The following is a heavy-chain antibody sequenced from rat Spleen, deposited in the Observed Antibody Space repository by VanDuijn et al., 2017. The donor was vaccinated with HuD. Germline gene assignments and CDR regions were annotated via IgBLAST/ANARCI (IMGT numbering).Heavy chain of an antibody. V-gene: IGHV5-58*01. CDR2: ISSSGGST. CDR1: GFTFSTYW. CDR3: ARHPDYSNYFDY. J-gene: IGHJ2*01. D-gene: IGHD1-1*01. Sequence: EVQLVETGGGLVQPGSSLKLSCVASGFTFSTYWMYWIRQAPGKGLEWVATISSSGGSTYYRDSVKGRFTVSRDNAKSTLYLQMDSLRSEDTATYYCARHPDYSNYFDYWGQGVMVTVSS.